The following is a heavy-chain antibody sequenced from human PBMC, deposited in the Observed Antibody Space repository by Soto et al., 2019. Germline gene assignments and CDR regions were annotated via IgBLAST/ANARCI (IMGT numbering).Heavy chain of an antibody. CDR1: GYHFPTDL. D-gene: IGHD1-20*01. J-gene: IGHJ5*02. Sequence: ASVKVSCKASGYHFPTDLYNWGRKAPGQGLELMGFISPSNGNPKHSKDFQGRVTLTVDITTTTAYMELRSLRSDDTAVYFCARDIGISRFWWLDPRGQGTLVTVSS. CDR2: ISPSNGNP. CDR3: ARDIGISRFWWLDP. V-gene: IGHV1-18*04.